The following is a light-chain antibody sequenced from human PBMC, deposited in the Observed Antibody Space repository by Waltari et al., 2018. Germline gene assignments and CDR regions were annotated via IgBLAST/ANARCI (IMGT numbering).Light chain of an antibody. J-gene: IGKJ3*01. V-gene: IGKV3-11*01. CDR1: QSVSSY. CDR2: VAS. Sequence: EIVLTQSPATLSLSPGERATLSCRASQSVSSYLAWYQQKPGQAPRLLIFVASKRATGIPARFSGSGSGTDFTLTISSLGPEDFAVYYCQQRSNWPPIFTFGPGTKVDIK. CDR3: QQRSNWPPIFT.